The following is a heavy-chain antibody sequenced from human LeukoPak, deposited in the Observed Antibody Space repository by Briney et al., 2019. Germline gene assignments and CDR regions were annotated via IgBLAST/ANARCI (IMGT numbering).Heavy chain of an antibody. CDR2: ISGSGGST. V-gene: IGHV3-23*01. Sequence: GGSLRLSCAASGFTFSSYAMSWVRQAPGKGLEWVSAISGSGGSTYYADSVKGRFTISRDNSKNTLYLQMNSLRAEDTAVYYCAKDREGYRYGFPYFDYWGQGTLVTVSS. CDR1: GFTFSSYA. J-gene: IGHJ4*02. CDR3: AKDREGYRYGFPYFDY. D-gene: IGHD5-18*01.